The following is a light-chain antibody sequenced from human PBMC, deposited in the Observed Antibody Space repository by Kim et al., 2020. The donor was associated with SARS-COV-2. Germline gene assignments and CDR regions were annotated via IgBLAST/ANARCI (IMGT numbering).Light chain of an antibody. CDR3: QAWDSSTHNYV. CDR2: QDN. J-gene: IGLJ1*01. CDR1: KWWHKY. V-gene: IGLV3-1*01. Sequence: PEHQAVISCSGYKWWHKYFSWSQQTPGQAPLVVIYQDNQRPSGVPGRFSGSNSGNPAPLTISGTQAMDEADYYCQAWDSSTHNYVFGAGTKVTV.